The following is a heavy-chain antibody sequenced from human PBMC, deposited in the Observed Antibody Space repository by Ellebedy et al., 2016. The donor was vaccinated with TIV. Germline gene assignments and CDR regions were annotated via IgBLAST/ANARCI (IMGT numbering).Heavy chain of an antibody. CDR3: VKDQRGYNLKGFDH. V-gene: IGHV3-23*01. CDR2: ISGSGATT. CDR1: GFSFSGYA. D-gene: IGHD5-24*01. Sequence: PGGSLRLSCAASGFSFSGYAMNWVRQAPGKGLEWVSTISGSGATTYYADSVRGRFTISRDNSRDTLYLQTSSLRGEDTAVYYCVKDQRGYNLKGFDHWGQGTLVTVSS. J-gene: IGHJ4*02.